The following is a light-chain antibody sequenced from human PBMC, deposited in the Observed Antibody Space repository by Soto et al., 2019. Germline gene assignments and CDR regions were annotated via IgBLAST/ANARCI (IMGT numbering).Light chain of an antibody. Sequence: QSVLTQPPSASGTPGQRVTISCSGSSSNIGSNYVYWYQQLPGAAPKLLIYSNSQRHSGVPDRFSGSKSGTSASLAISGLRSEDEADYYCATWDDSLSGYVFGAGTKLTVL. J-gene: IGLJ1*01. CDR1: SSNIGSNY. CDR3: ATWDDSLSGYV. V-gene: IGLV1-47*02. CDR2: SNS.